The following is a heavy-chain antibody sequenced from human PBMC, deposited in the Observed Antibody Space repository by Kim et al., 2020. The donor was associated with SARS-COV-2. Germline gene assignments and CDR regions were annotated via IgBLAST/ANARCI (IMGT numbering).Heavy chain of an antibody. CDR2: ISYDGSNK. V-gene: IGHV3-30*18. D-gene: IGHD4-17*01. J-gene: IGHJ4*01. Sequence: GGSLRLSCAASGFTFSSYGMHWVRQAPVKGLEGVAVISYDGSNKYYADSVKGRFTISRDNSKNTLYLQMNSLRAEDTAVYYCAKDLNYGGNSFLPFDYWG. CDR1: GFTFSSYG. CDR3: AKDLNYGGNSFLPFDY.